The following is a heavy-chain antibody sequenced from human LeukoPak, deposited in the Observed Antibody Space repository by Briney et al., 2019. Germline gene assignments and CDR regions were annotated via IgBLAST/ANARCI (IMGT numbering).Heavy chain of an antibody. J-gene: IGHJ4*02. D-gene: IGHD3-22*01. CDR2: IWYDGSNK. Sequence: GRSLRLSCAASGFTFSSYGMHWVRQAPGKGLEWVAVIWYDGSNKYYADSVKGRFTISRDNSKNTLYLQMNSLRAEDTAVYYCARENCDSSGYYGDYWGQGTLVTVSS. CDR3: ARENCDSSGYYGDY. CDR1: GFTFSSYG. V-gene: IGHV3-33*01.